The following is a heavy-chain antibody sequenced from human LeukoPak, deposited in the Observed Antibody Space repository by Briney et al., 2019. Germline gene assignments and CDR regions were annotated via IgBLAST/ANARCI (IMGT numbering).Heavy chain of an antibody. D-gene: IGHD2/OR15-2a*01. CDR1: GGSISTSAFY. J-gene: IGHJ6*03. CDR3: ARQISDYYYYYMDV. V-gene: IGHV4-39*01. CDR2: IYDSGNE. Sequence: SETLSLTCTVSGGSISTSAFYWGWIRQPPGKGLEWIGSIYDSGNEFYNPSLKSRVTISADSSKNQFSLKLNSVTAADTAMYYCARQISDYYYYYMDVWGEGITVTVSS.